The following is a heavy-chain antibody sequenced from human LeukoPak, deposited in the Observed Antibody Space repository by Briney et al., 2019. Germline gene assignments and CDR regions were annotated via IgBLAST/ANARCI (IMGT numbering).Heavy chain of an antibody. CDR1: GGTFSSYA. CDR2: IIPIFGTA. J-gene: IGHJ4*02. V-gene: IGHV1-69*05. Sequence: ASVKVSCKASGGTFSSYAISWVRQAPGQGLEWMGGIIPIFGTANYAQKFQGRVTITTDESTSTAYMELSSLRSEDTAVYYCARGGGNDHPYYFDYWGQGTLVTIFS. CDR3: ARGGGNDHPYYFDY. D-gene: IGHD4-23*01.